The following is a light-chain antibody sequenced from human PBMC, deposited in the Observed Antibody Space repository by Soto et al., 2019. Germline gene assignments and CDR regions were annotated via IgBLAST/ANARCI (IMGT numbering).Light chain of an antibody. J-gene: IGKJ5*01. CDR1: QSVGIK. CDR3: QQYTTWRSIR. V-gene: IGKV3-15*01. CDR2: DTS. Sequence: PSTLSLSAVERLTLYCRASQSVGIKVAWYQQKPGQAPRLLIYDTSTRATGIPARFSGSGFGTEFTLTITSQQSEDFAVYHCQQYTTWRSIRFGQVRRLEVK.